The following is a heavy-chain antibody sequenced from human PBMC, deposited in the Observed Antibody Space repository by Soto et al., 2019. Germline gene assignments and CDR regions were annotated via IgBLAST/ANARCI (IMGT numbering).Heavy chain of an antibody. J-gene: IGHJ4*02. V-gene: IGHV3-72*01. CDR2: TRNKANSYTT. Sequence: PGGSLRLSCTASGFTFSDHYMDWVRQAPGKGLEWVGRTRNKANSYTTEYAASVKGRFTVSRDDSKNSLYLQMNSLRAEDTAVYYCVGGNGFDYWGQGTLVTVS. CDR3: VGGNGFDY. CDR1: GFTFSDHY. D-gene: IGHD5-12*01.